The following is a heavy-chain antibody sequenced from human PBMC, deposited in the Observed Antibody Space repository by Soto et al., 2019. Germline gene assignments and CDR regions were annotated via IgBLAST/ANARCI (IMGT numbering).Heavy chain of an antibody. J-gene: IGHJ5*02. CDR1: GGTFSSYA. D-gene: IGHD1-7*01. CDR2: IIPIFGTA. Sequence: SLKVSCKASGGTFSSYAINWVRQAPGQGLEWMGGIIPIFGTANYAQKFQGRVTITADESTSTAYMELSSLRSEDMAVYYCARQWVSGTTHPPCNNWFDPWG. CDR3: ARQWVSGTTHPPCNNWFDP. V-gene: IGHV1-69*13.